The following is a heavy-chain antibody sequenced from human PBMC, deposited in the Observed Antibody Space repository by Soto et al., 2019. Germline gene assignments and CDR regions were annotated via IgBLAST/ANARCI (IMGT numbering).Heavy chain of an antibody. D-gene: IGHD5-12*01. Sequence: SETLSLTCAVYGGSFSGYYWSWIRQPPGKGLEWIGEINHSGSTNYNPSLKSRVTISVDTSKNQFSLKLSSVTAADTAVYYCARGAPSGYGDIWGQGTMVTVSS. CDR3: ARGAPSGYGDI. V-gene: IGHV4-34*01. J-gene: IGHJ3*02. CDR2: INHSGST. CDR1: GGSFSGYY.